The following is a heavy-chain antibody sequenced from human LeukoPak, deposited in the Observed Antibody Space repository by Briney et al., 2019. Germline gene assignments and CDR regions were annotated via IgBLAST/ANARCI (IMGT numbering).Heavy chain of an antibody. CDR1: GGSFSGYY. CDR3: ARRPFDY. Sequence: SETLSLTCAVYGGSFSGYYWSWIRQPPGKGLEWIGEINHSGSTNYNPSLKSRDTISVDTSKNQFSLKLSSVTAADTAVYYCARRPFDYWGQGTLVTVSS. CDR2: INHSGST. J-gene: IGHJ4*02. V-gene: IGHV4-34*01.